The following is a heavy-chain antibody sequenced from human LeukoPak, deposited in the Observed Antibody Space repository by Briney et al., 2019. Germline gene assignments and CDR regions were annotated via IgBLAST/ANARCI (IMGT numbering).Heavy chain of an antibody. V-gene: IGHV4-61*02. CDR3: AREGRSSTPGY. Sequence: SETLSLTCTVSGGSISSSSYYWSWIRQPAGKGLEWIGRISSSGNTDYNPSLKSRLTMSVDMSKNQFSLKLNSVTAADTAVYYCAREGRSSTPGYWGQGTLVTVSS. D-gene: IGHD2-15*01. CDR1: GGSISSSSYY. J-gene: IGHJ4*02. CDR2: ISSSGNT.